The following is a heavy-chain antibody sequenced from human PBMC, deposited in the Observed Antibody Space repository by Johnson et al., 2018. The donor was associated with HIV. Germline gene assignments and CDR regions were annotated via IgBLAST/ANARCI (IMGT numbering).Heavy chain of an antibody. Sequence: VQLVESGGGLVQPGGSLRLSCAASGFTFSNYWMSWVRQAPGKGLEWVANMKQDGSEQYYVDSVKGRFTISRDNAKNSLYLQMHSLRAEDTAVYYCARDGPVDWVDAFDIWGQGTLVTVS. CDR3: ARDGPVDWVDAFDI. J-gene: IGHJ3*02. D-gene: IGHD3-9*01. CDR1: GFTFSNYW. V-gene: IGHV3-7*05. CDR2: MKQDGSEQ.